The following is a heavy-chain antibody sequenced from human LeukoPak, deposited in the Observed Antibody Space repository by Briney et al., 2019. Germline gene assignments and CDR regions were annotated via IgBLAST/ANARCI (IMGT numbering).Heavy chain of an antibody. Sequence: ASVKVSCKASGYTFTSYGISWVRQAPGQGLEWMGWISAYNGNTNYAQKLQGGVTMTTDTSTSTAYMELRSLRSDDTAVYYCARVNDYVWGSYRYPQFDYWGQGTLVTVSS. CDR2: ISAYNGNT. D-gene: IGHD3-16*02. J-gene: IGHJ4*02. V-gene: IGHV1-18*04. CDR3: ARVNDYVWGSYRYPQFDY. CDR1: GYTFTSYG.